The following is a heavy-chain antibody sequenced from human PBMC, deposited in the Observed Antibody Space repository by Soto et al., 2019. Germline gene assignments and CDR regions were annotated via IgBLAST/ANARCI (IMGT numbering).Heavy chain of an antibody. CDR2: IYSGGST. CDR3: ARGVRYYDTSLDY. V-gene: IGHV3-53*01. CDR1: GFTVSSNY. D-gene: IGHD3-22*01. J-gene: IGHJ4*02. Sequence: EVQLVESGGGLIQPGGSLRLSCAASGFTVSSNYMSWVRQAPGKGLEWVSVIYSGGSTYYADSVKGRFTISRDNSKNTLDLQMNSLRAEDTAVYYCARGVRYYDTSLDYWGQGTLVTVSS.